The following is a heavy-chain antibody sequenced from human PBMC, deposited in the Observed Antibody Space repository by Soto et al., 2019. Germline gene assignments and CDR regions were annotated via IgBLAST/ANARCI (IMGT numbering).Heavy chain of an antibody. V-gene: IGHV3-9*01. CDR1: GFTFDDYA. CDR2: ISWNSGSI. CDR3: AKDFGYSSSSASTPYYYYGMDV. Sequence: GGSLRLSCAASGFTFDDYAMHWVRQAPGKGLEWVSGISWNSGSIGYADSVKGRFTISRDNAKNSLYLQMNSLRAEDTALYYCAKDFGYSSSSASTPYYYYGMDVWGQGTTVTVSS. D-gene: IGHD6-6*01. J-gene: IGHJ6*02.